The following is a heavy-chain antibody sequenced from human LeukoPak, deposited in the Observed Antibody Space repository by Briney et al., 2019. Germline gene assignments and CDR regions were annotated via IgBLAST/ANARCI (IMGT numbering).Heavy chain of an antibody. D-gene: IGHD5-18*01. Sequence: SETLSLTCTVSGGSISSYYWSWIRQPPGKGLEWIGYIYYSGSTNYNPSLKSRVTISVDTSKNQFSLKLSSVTAADTAVYYRARTKAWIQLWSGGLYFDYWGQGTLVTVSS. J-gene: IGHJ4*02. V-gene: IGHV4-59*12. CDR3: ARTKAWIQLWSGGLYFDY. CDR2: IYYSGST. CDR1: GGSISSYY.